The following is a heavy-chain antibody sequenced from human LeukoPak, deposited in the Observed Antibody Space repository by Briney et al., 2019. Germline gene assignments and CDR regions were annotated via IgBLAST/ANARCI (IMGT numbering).Heavy chain of an antibody. D-gene: IGHD3-9*01. CDR2: IKQDGSEK. Sequence: GGSLRLSCAASGFTFSSYWMSWVRQAPGKGLEWVANIKQDGSEKYYVDSVKGRFTISRDNAKNSLYPQMNSLRAEDTAVYYCARVGYFDWLSLDYWGQGTLVTVSS. CDR3: ARVGYFDWLSLDY. V-gene: IGHV3-7*01. J-gene: IGHJ4*02. CDR1: GFTFSSYW.